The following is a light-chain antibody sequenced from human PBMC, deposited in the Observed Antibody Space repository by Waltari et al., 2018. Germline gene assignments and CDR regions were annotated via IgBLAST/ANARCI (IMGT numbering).Light chain of an antibody. CDR2: DVM. Sequence: QSALTQPASVSGSPGQSITISCTGTNSDIGGYNYVSWYQQHPGKAPKLMIYDVMMRPSGGSIRFSGSKSGTTASLTISGLQPDDKADYYCSSYTRRATYVFGTGTKVTVL. V-gene: IGLV2-14*03. CDR3: SSYTRRATYV. J-gene: IGLJ1*01. CDR1: NSDIGGYNY.